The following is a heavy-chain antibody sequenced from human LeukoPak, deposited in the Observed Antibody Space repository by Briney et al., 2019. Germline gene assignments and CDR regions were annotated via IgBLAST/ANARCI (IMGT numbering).Heavy chain of an antibody. CDR3: ARDRWGSTDY. Sequence: SETLSLTCVVYGGSFSGYYWSWIRQPPGKGLEWIGEINHSGSTNYNPSLKSRVTISVDTSKNQFSLKLSSVTAADTAVYYCARDRWGSTDYWGQGTLVTVSS. D-gene: IGHD7-27*01. J-gene: IGHJ4*02. CDR1: GGSFSGYY. CDR2: INHSGST. V-gene: IGHV4-34*01.